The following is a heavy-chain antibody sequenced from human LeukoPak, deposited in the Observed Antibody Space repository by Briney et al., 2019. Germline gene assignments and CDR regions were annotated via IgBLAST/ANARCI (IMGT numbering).Heavy chain of an antibody. V-gene: IGHV1-69*04. CDR1: GYSFNRHG. D-gene: IGHD6-13*01. Sequence: ASVKVSCKTSGYSFNRHGISWVRQAPGHGLEWMGRIIPILGIPNYAQKFQGRVTITADKSTSTAYMEMSSLRSEDTAVYYCATEHSSSWEGIRKFAYWGQGTLVTVSS. CDR3: ATEHSSSWEGIRKFAY. CDR2: IIPILGIP. J-gene: IGHJ4*02.